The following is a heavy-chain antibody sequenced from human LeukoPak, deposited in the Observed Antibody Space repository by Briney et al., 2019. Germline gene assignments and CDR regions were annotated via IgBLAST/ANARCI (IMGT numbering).Heavy chain of an antibody. Sequence: PGGSLRLSCAASGFTFNNYGMLWVRQAPGKGLEWVAVISYDGSNQNYADSVRGRFIISRDNSKNTLFLQMNSLRADDTAVYFCAEERGFSDYWGQGTLVTVSS. J-gene: IGHJ4*02. CDR2: ISYDGSNQ. CDR1: GFTFNNYG. CDR3: AEERGFSDY. V-gene: IGHV3-30*03.